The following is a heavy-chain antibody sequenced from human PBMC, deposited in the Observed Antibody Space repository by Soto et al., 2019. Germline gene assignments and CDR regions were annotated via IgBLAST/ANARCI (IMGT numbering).Heavy chain of an antibody. Sequence: QVHLVQSGAEVKNPGASVKVSCKASGYTFTSHGISWVRQAPGQGLEWMGWISSVTGGTNYAQSLQGRVTMTTDTSRTTADLELTSLTSDDTAGYCCARAISYGSGTDYGYWGQGTPVTVSS. CDR3: ARAISYGSGTDYGY. J-gene: IGHJ4*02. V-gene: IGHV1-18*01. D-gene: IGHD3-10*01. CDR1: GYTFTSHG. CDR2: ISSVTGGT.